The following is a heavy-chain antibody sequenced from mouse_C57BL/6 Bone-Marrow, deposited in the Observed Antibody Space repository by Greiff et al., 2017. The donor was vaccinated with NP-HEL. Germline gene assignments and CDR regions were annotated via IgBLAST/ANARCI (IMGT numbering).Heavy chain of an antibody. CDR1: GYTFTSYG. Sequence: VKLMESGAELARPGASVKLSCKASGYTFTSYGISWVKQRTGQGLEWIGEIYPRSGNTYYNEKFKGKATLTADKSSSTAYMELRSLTSEDSAVYFCARTGFAYWGQVTLVTVSA. V-gene: IGHV1-81*01. CDR2: IYPRSGNT. J-gene: IGHJ3*01. CDR3: ARTGFAY.